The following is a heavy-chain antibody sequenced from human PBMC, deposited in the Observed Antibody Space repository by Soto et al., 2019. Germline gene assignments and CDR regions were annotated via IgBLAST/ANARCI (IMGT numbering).Heavy chain of an antibody. CDR2: IYYSGST. J-gene: IGHJ6*02. V-gene: IGHV4-39*01. CDR1: GGSISSSSYY. CDR3: ARLKDLQSGYYTHYYYYYGMDV. D-gene: IGHD3-3*01. Sequence: QLQLQESGPGLVKPSETLSLTCTVSGGSISSSSYYWGWIRQPPGKGLEWIGSIYYSGSTYYNPSLKSRVTISVDTSKNQFSLKLSSVTAADTAVYYCARLKDLQSGYYTHYYYYYGMDVWGQGTTVTVSS.